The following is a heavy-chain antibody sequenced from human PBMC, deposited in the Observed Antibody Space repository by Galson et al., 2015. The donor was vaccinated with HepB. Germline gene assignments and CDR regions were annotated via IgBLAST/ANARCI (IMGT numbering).Heavy chain of an antibody. CDR1: GFTFSSYG. V-gene: IGHV3-30*03. CDR2: VPYDGSNK. D-gene: IGHD5-18*01. CDR3: ATDGGRGYTYGPNWFDP. J-gene: IGHJ5*02. Sequence: SLRLSCAASGFTFSSYGMHWVRQAPGKGLEWVAVVPYDGSNKYYADSVKGRFTISRDNSKNTLYLQMNSLRAEDTAIYYCATDGGRGYTYGPNWFDPWGQGTLVTVSS.